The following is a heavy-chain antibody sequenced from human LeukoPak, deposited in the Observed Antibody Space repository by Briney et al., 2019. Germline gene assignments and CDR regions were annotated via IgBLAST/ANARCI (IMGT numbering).Heavy chain of an antibody. V-gene: IGHV4-31*03. D-gene: IGHD2-8*01. CDR1: GGSISSGGYY. CDR3: AREQTNNSFDY. J-gene: IGHJ4*02. CDR2: IHYSGST. Sequence: KPSETLSLTCTVSGGSISSGGYYWSWIRQHPGKGLEWIGYIHYSGSTYYNPSLKSRVTISVDTSKNQFSLKLSSVTAADTAIFYCAREQTNNSFDYWGQGTLVTVSS.